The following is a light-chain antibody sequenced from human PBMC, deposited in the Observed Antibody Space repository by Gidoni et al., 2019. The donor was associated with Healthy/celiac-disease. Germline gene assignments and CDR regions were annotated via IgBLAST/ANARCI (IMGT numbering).Light chain of an antibody. CDR1: QSISSY. Sequence: DIQMTQSPSYLSASVGDRVTITCRASQSISSYLNCYQQKPGKAPKLLIYAASSLQSGVPSRFCGSGSGTDFTLTISSLQPEDFATYYCQQSYSTPPFTFGPGTKVDIK. CDR2: AAS. V-gene: IGKV1-39*01. CDR3: QQSYSTPPFT. J-gene: IGKJ3*01.